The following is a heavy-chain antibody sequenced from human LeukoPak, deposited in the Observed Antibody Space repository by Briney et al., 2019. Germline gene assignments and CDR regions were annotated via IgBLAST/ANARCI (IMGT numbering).Heavy chain of an antibody. CDR2: INHSGST. D-gene: IGHD5-12*01. J-gene: IGHJ4*02. CDR1: GGSFSGYY. CDR3: ARWHLRRSDFDY. V-gene: IGHV4-34*01. Sequence: SETLSLTCAVYGGSFSGYYWSWIRQPPGKGLGWIGEINHSGSTNYNPSLKSRVTISVDTSKNQFSLKLSSVTAADTAVYYCARWHLRRSDFDYWGQGTLVTVSS.